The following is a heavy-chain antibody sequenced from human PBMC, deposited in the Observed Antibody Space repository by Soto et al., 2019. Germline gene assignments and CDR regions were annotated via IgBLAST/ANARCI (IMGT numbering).Heavy chain of an antibody. CDR1: GFTFSSYA. CDR2: ISYDGRNK. D-gene: IGHD2-15*01. Sequence: QVQLVESGGGVVQPGRSLRLSCAASGFTFSSYAMHWVRQAPGKGLEWVAVISYDGRNKYYADSVKGRFTISRDNSKNTLYMEMNSLRVEDTAVYHCVRDTAYCSGGTCYSSHDMDVWGQGNTVTVSS. J-gene: IGHJ6*02. V-gene: IGHV3-30*04. CDR3: VRDTAYCSGGTCYSSHDMDV.